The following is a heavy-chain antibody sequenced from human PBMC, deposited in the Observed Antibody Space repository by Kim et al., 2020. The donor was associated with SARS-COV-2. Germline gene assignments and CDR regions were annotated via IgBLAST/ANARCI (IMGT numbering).Heavy chain of an antibody. CDR3: ARGRYSCIFGWAVEDAFDI. CDR2: ISSSSSYI. CDR1: GLTFSSYS. V-gene: IGHV3-21*01. D-gene: IGHD6-13*01. Sequence: GGSLRLSCAASGLTFSSYSMNWVRQAPGKGLEWVSSISSSSSYIYYADSVKGRFTISRDNAKNSLYLQMNSLRAEDTAVYYCARGRYSCIFGWAVEDAFDIWGQGTMVTVSS. J-gene: IGHJ3*02.